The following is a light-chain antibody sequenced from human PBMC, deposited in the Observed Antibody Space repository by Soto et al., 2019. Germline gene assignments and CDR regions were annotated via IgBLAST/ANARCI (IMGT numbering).Light chain of an antibody. J-gene: IGKJ5*01. V-gene: IGKV3-20*01. CDR1: QSVSASY. CDR3: QQYGNSPAIT. CDR2: AAS. Sequence: EIVLAQSPGTLSLSPGERATLSCRASQSVSASYLAWYQQKPGQAPRLLIYAASSRATGIPDRFNGSGSGTDFTLTVRRLEPEDFAVYYCQQYGNSPAITFGQGTRLEIK.